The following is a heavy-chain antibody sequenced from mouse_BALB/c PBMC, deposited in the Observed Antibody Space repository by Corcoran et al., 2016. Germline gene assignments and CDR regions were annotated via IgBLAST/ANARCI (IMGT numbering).Heavy chain of an antibody. CDR2: INPNNGDT. CDR1: GYTFTDYY. CDR3: ARDCDWYFDV. J-gene: IGHJ1*01. V-gene: IGHV1-26*01. Sequence: EVQLQQSGPELVKPGASVKMSCKASGYTFTDYYIKGVKQSHGKSLEWIGDINPNNGDTGYTQKFKGKATLTVDKSSSTAYMQLNSLTSEDSAVYYCARDCDWYFDVWGAGTTVTVSS.